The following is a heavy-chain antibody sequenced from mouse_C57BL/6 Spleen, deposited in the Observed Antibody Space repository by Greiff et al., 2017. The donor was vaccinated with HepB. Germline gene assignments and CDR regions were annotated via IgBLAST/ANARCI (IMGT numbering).Heavy chain of an antibody. J-gene: IGHJ3*01. CDR2: FYPGSGSI. V-gene: IGHV1-62-2*01. Sequence: VQLQQSGAELVKPGASVKLSCKASGYTFTEYTIHWVKQRSGQGLEWIGWFYPGSGSIKYNEKFKAKATLTADKSSSTVYMELSRLKAEDSAVYFGTRHEDDGYYAWLAYWGQGTLVTVSA. D-gene: IGHD2-3*01. CDR1: GYTFTEYT. CDR3: TRHEDDGYYAWLAY.